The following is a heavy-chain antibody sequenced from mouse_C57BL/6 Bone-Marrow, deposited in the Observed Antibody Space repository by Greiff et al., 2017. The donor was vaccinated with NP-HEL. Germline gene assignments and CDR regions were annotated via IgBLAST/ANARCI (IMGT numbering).Heavy chain of an antibody. CDR2: ISYDGSN. V-gene: IGHV3-6*01. J-gene: IGHJ2*01. Sequence: VQLQQSGPGLVKPSQSLSLTCSVTGYSITSGYYWNWIRQFPGNKLEWMGYISYDGSNNYNPSLKNRISITRDTSKNQFFLKLNSVTTEDTATYYCAREGLNRDGDYFDYWGQGTTLTVSS. CDR3: AREGLNRDGDYFDY. CDR1: GYSITSGYY. D-gene: IGHD3-3*01.